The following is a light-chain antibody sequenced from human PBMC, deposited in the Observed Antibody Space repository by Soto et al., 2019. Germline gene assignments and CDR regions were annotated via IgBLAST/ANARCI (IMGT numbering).Light chain of an antibody. Sequence: DIQMTQSPSTLSASVGDRVTITCRASQSISSWLAWYQQKPGKAPKFLIYDASRLESGVPSRFSGSGSGTEFTITISSLLPDDLATYYCQQYNSYPWTCGQGTRVEIK. J-gene: IGKJ1*01. CDR2: DAS. CDR1: QSISSW. V-gene: IGKV1-5*01. CDR3: QQYNSYPWT.